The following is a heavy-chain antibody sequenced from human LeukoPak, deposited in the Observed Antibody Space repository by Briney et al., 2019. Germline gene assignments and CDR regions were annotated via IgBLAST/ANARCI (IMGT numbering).Heavy chain of an antibody. D-gene: IGHD6-19*01. CDR3: TTDLTGGWDYFDN. CDR1: GFTFSNAW. Sequence: NPGGSLRLSCTASGFTFSNAWMNWVRQAPGKGLEWVGRIKSKADGGTTDYAAPVKGRFTISRDDSKNTLCLQMNSLKTEDTAVYYCTTDLTGGWDYFDNWGQGTLVTVSS. J-gene: IGHJ4*02. V-gene: IGHV3-15*01. CDR2: IKSKADGGTT.